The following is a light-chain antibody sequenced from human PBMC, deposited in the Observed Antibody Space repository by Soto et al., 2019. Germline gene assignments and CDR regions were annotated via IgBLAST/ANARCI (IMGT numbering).Light chain of an antibody. CDR1: HDIGNY. Sequence: DIQMTQSPPYLSASIGDRVTITCQASHDIGNYLNWYQHKPGKAPNLVIYGAFNLETWVPSRFSGGGSGTDFTFTISRLQPEDIATYYCQQYENLPTFGQGTRLEIK. J-gene: IGKJ5*01. CDR2: GAF. CDR3: QQYENLPT. V-gene: IGKV1-33*01.